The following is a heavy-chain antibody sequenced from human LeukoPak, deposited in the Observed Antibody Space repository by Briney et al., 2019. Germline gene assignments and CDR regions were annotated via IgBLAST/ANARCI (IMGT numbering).Heavy chain of an antibody. CDR3: ARVLFYSSGNKSNRVDY. CDR1: GYTFTSYG. CDR2: ISAYNGNT. J-gene: IGHJ4*02. V-gene: IGHV1-18*01. Sequence: GASVKVSCKASGYTFTSYGIRWVRQAPGQGLEWMGWISAYNGNTNYAQKLQGRVTMTTDTSTSTAYMELRSLRSDDTAVYYCARVLFYSSGNKSNRVDYWGQGTLVTVSS. D-gene: IGHD6-19*01.